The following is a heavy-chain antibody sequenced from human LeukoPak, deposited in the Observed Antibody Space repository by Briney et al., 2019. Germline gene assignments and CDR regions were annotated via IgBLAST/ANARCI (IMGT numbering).Heavy chain of an antibody. V-gene: IGHV1-8*01. CDR3: ATTGYCTNGVCRSSRGWFDP. CDR1: GYIFTNYG. Sequence: VASVKVSCKASGYIFTNYGISWVRQATGQGLEWMGWMNPNSGNTGYAQKFQGRVTMTRNTSISTAYMELSSLRSEDTAVYYCATTGYCTNGVCRSSRGWFDPWGQGTLVTVSS. D-gene: IGHD2-8*01. CDR2: MNPNSGNT. J-gene: IGHJ5*02.